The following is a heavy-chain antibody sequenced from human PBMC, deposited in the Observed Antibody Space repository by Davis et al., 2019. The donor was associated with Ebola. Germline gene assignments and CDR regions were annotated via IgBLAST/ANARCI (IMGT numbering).Heavy chain of an antibody. CDR3: ARGRDNWNYADMDV. V-gene: IGHV1-46*01. Sequence: ASVKVSCKASGYTFTNYYIHWVRQAPGQGLEWMGIIRPSSDITQYVQKFQGRVAMTRDTSTSTVYMELSSLRSEDTAVYYCARGRDNWNYADMDVWGKGTTVTVSS. CDR2: IRPSSDIT. D-gene: IGHD1-7*01. J-gene: IGHJ6*03. CDR1: GYTFTNYY.